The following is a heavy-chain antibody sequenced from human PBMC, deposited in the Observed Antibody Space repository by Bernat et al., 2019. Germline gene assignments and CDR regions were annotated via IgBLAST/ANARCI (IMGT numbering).Heavy chain of an antibody. D-gene: IGHD6-19*01. Sequence: EVQLVESGGGLVQPGGSLRLSWEASGFTFSSYAIGWVRQAPGKGLEWVPAISGSGGSTYYANSVKGRFTISRDNSKNTLYLQMNSLRAEDTAVYYCAKVLGAVAANNAFDIWGQGTMVTVSS. V-gene: IGHV3-23*04. CDR1: GFTFSSYA. CDR2: ISGSGGST. CDR3: AKVLGAVAANNAFDI. J-gene: IGHJ3*02.